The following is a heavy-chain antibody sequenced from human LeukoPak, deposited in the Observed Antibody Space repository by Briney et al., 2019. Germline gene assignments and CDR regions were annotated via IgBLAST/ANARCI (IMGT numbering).Heavy chain of an antibody. CDR3: ATLERAAAGFDY. Sequence: ASVKVSCKVSGYTLTELSMHWVRQAPGKGLEWMGGFDPEDGETIYAQRFQGRVTMTEDTSTDTAYMELSSLRSEDTAVYYCATLERAAAGFDYWGQGTLVTASS. J-gene: IGHJ4*02. V-gene: IGHV1-24*01. D-gene: IGHD6-13*01. CDR2: FDPEDGET. CDR1: GYTLTELS.